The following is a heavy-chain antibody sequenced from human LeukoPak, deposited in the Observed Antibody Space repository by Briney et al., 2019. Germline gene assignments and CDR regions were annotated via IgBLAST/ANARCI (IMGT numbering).Heavy chain of an antibody. J-gene: IGHJ4*02. CDR1: GGSISSSSYY. D-gene: IGHD3-22*01. CDR3: ARDLEYDSSGHNYFDY. CDR2: IYYSGST. Sequence: SETLSLTCTVSGGSISSSSYYWGWIRQPPGKGLEWIGSIYYSGSTYYNSSLKSRVTISVDTSKNQFSLKLSSVTAADTAVYYCARDLEYDSSGHNYFDYWGQGTLVTVSS. V-gene: IGHV4-39*07.